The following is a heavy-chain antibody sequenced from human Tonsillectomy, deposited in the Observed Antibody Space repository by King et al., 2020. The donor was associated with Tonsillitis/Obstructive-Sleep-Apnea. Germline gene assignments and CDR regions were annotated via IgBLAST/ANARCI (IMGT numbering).Heavy chain of an antibody. CDR2: TYYRSKWYN. CDR1: GDSVSSNSAA. J-gene: IGHJ6*03. V-gene: IGHV6-1*01. Sequence: QLQESGPGLVKPSQTLSLTCAISGDSVSSNSAAWNWISQSPSRGLEWLGRTYYRSKWYNDYAVSVKSRITINPDTSKNQLSLQLNSVTPEDTAVYYCVIGREYYYDRSGYLYHYSMDVWGKGTTVTVSS. CDR3: VIGREYYYDRSGYLYHYSMDV. D-gene: IGHD3-22*01.